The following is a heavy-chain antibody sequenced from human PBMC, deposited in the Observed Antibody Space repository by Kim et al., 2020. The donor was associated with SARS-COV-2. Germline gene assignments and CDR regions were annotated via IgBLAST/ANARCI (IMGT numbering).Heavy chain of an antibody. CDR3: ARGVQYYDSTGTLDY. J-gene: IGHJ4*02. D-gene: IGHD3-22*01. Sequence: ASVKVSCKASEYTFASYALSWVRQAPGQGLEWMGWINTNTENPTYAQGFTGRFVFSLDTSVSTAYLQISSLKAEDTAVYYCARGVQYYDSTGTLDYWGQGTLVTVSS. CDR2: INTNTENP. V-gene: IGHV7-4-1*02. CDR1: EYTFASYA.